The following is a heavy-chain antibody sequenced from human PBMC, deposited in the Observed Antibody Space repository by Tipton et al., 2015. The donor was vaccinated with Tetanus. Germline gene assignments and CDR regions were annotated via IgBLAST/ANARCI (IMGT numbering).Heavy chain of an antibody. Sequence: QVQLVQSGAEVKEPGASVKVSCKASGYNFVHFGISWVRQAPGQGLEWMGWISAYHGKTKYAQRLQGRVNMTTDRAASTAYMDLRRLRADDTAVYYCLRGGAGIAALPSAYFFDYWGQVTLITVSS. CDR3: LRGGAGIAALPSAYFFDY. D-gene: IGHD6-13*01. J-gene: IGHJ4*02. CDR2: ISAYHGKT. CDR1: GYNFVHFG. V-gene: IGHV1-18*01.